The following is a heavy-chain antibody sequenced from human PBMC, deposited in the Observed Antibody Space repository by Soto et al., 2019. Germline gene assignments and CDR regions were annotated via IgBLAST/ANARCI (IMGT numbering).Heavy chain of an antibody. V-gene: IGHV4-59*01. Sequence: SETLSLTCTVSGGSISSYYWSWIRQPPGKGLEWIGYIYYSGSTNYNPSLKSRVTISVDTSKNQFSLKLSSVTAADTAVYYCARADYDILTGYYTSSYFDYWGQGTLVIVSS. CDR1: GGSISSYY. J-gene: IGHJ4*02. D-gene: IGHD3-9*01. CDR2: IYYSGST. CDR3: ARADYDILTGYYTSSYFDY.